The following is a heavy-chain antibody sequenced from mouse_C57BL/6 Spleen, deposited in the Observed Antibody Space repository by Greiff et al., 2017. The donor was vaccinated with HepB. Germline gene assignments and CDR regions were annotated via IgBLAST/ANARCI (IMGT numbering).Heavy chain of an antibody. J-gene: IGHJ4*01. CDR3: ERNYYGSRSYAMDY. CDR2: INPSSGYT. V-gene: IGHV1-4*01. CDR1: GYTFTSYT. D-gene: IGHD1-1*01. Sequence: VQLQQSGADLARPGASVKMSCKASGYTFTSYTMHWVKQRPGQGLEWIGYINPSSGYTKYNQKFKDKATLTADKSSSTAYMQLSSLTSEDSAVDYCERNYYGSRSYAMDYWGQGTSVTVSS.